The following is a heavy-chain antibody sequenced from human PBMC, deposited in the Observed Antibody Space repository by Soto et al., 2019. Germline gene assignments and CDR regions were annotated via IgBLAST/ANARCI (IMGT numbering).Heavy chain of an antibody. CDR1: GGSFSGYY. V-gene: IGHV4-34*01. CDR3: ARGRNYMDV. CDR2: INHSGST. J-gene: IGHJ6*03. Sequence: TLSLTCAVYGGSFSGYYWSWIRQPPGKGLEWIGEINHSGSTNYNPSLKSRVTISVDTSKNQFSLKLSSVTAADTAVYYCARGRNYMDVWGKGTTVTVSS.